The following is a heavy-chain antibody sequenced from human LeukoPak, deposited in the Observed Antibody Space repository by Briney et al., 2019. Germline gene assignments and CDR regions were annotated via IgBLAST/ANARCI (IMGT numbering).Heavy chain of an antibody. V-gene: IGHV4-34*01. Sequence: SETLSLTCAVYGVGFSGYYCSWIRQPPGKGLEWIGEINHSVSTNYNPSLKSRVTISVDTSKNQCSLKLSSVTAADTAVYYCARGLRLGIAAAGIWGQGTLVTVSS. CDR3: ARGLRLGIAAAGI. CDR1: GVGFSGYY. CDR2: INHSVST. J-gene: IGHJ4*02. D-gene: IGHD6-13*01.